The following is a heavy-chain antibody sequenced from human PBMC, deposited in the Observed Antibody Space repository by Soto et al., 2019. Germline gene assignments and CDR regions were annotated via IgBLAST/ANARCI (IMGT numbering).Heavy chain of an antibody. V-gene: IGHV5-51*01. J-gene: IGHJ4*02. CDR2: IYPGDSDT. CDR3: ARNQGYSGYEYYFDY. Sequence: GESLKISCKGSGYSFTSYWIGWVRQMPGKGLEWMGIIYPGDSDTRYSPSFQGQVTISADKSISTAYLQWSSLKASDTAMYYCARNQGYSGYEYYFDYWGQGTLVTVSS. D-gene: IGHD5-12*01. CDR1: GYSFTSYW.